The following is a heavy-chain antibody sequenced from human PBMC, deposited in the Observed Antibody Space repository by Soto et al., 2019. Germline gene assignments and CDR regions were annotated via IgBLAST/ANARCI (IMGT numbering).Heavy chain of an antibody. V-gene: IGHV2-26*02. CDR2: IFSNDEK. CDR1: GFSLSNARMG. D-gene: IGHD3-3*01. CDR3: ERTQYYVFWSGYFSYFDY. J-gene: IGHJ4*02. Sequence: QVTLKESGPVLVKPTETLTLTCTVSGFSLSNARMGVSWIRQPPGKALEWLAHIFSNDEKSYSTSLKSRLTISRDTCNSQVVLTMTNMDPVDTATYYCERTQYYVFWSGYFSYFDYWVQGALVTVSS.